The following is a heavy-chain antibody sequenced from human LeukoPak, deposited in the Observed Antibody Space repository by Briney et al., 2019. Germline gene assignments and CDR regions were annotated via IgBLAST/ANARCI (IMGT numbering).Heavy chain of an antibody. V-gene: IGHV1-18*01. CDR1: GYTFTSYG. CDR3: AGEFLDAFDI. J-gene: IGHJ3*02. D-gene: IGHD3-10*01. CDR2: ISAYNGNT. Sequence: VASVKVSCKASGYTFTSYGISWVRQAPGQGLEWMGWISAYNGNTNYAQKLQGRVTITTDESTSTAYMELSSLRSEDTAVYYCAGEFLDAFDIWGQGTMVTVSS.